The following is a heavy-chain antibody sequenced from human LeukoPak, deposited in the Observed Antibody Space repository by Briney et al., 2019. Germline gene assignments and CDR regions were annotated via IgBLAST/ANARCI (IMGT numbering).Heavy chain of an antibody. D-gene: IGHD6-19*01. CDR3: TTPRLSSGWFPDY. CDR2: IKSTTSGGTT. Sequence: VKPGGSLRLSCAASGFTFSNVWMSWVCQTPGRGLEWVGRIKSTTSGGTTDYAATVKGRFTISRDDSRSTLYLQMNSLKTEDTAIYYCTTPRLSSGWFPDYWGQGTLVIVSS. V-gene: IGHV3-15*01. CDR1: GFTFSNVW. J-gene: IGHJ4*02.